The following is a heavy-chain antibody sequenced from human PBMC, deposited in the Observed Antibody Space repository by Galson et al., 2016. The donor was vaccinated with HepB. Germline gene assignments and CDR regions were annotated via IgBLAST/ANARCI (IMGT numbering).Heavy chain of an antibody. D-gene: IGHD2-8*02. Sequence: SLRLSCAASGFTFSSYGMHWVRQAPGKGLEWVAVISYDEGNKYYADSVKGRFTISRDISKNTLYLHMNSLRAEDTAVYNCARDRRHSPTGEFVAMMYYYYGMDVWGQGTTVTVSS. V-gene: IGHV3-30*03. CDR3: ARDRRHSPTGEFVAMMYYYYGMDV. CDR1: GFTFSSYG. J-gene: IGHJ6*02. CDR2: ISYDEGNK.